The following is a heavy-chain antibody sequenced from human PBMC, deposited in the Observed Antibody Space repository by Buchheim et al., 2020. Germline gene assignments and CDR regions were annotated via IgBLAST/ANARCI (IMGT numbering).Heavy chain of an antibody. CDR1: GFTFSSYW. J-gene: IGHJ6*02. CDR2: IKQDGSEK. D-gene: IGHD6-13*01. CDR3: ARIGGAAGPYYGMDV. Sequence: EVQLVESGGGLVQPGGSLRLSCAASGFTFSSYWMSWVRQAPGKGLEWVANIKQDGSEKYYVDSVKVRFTISRDNAKNSRYLQMNSLRAEDTAVYYCARIGGAAGPYYGMDVWGQGTT. V-gene: IGHV3-7*01.